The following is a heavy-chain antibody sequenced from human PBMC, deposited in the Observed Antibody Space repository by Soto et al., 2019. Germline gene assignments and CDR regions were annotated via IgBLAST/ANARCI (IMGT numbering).Heavy chain of an antibody. CDR2: IWYDGSNK. CDR1: GFTFSSYC. CDR3: ARVRRASYYGMDV. Sequence: PGGSLRLSCAASGFTFSSYCMHWVRQAPGKGLEWVALIWYDGSNKYYADSVKGRFTISRDNSKNTLYLQMNSLRAEDTAVYYCARVRRASYYGMDVWGQGTTVTVSS. J-gene: IGHJ6*02. V-gene: IGHV3-33*01.